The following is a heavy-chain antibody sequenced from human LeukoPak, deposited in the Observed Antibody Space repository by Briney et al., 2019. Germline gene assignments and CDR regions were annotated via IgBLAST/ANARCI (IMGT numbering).Heavy chain of an antibody. D-gene: IGHD2-2*01. Sequence: SVKVSCKASGGTFSSYAISWVRQAPGQGLEWMGGIIPIFGTANYAQKFQGRVTITADESTSTAYMELSSLRSKDTAVYYCARDPGLVPAATNWFDPWGQGTLVTVSS. CDR2: IIPIFGTA. CDR3: ARDPGLVPAATNWFDP. J-gene: IGHJ5*02. CDR1: GGTFSSYA. V-gene: IGHV1-69*13.